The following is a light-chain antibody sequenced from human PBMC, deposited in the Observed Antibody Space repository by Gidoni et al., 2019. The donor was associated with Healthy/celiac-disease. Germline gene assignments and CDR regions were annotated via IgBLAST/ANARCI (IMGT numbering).Light chain of an antibody. CDR2: GAS. CDR3: QQYASSPPT. CDR1: QSVSIIY. V-gene: IGKV3-20*01. J-gene: IGKJ4*01. Sequence: ELVLTQSPGTLSLYPGERATLSCRASQSVSIIYLAWYQQKPGQAPRLLIYGASSSATGIPDRFSGGESGTVFPLTIGGLGPEDLAVNYCQQYASSPPTFXGXTKVEIK.